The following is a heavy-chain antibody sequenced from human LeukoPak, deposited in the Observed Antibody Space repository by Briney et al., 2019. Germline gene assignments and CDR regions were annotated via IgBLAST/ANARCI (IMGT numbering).Heavy chain of an antibody. Sequence: ASAKVSCKASGYTFTSYAMNWVRQAPGQGLEWMGWINTNTGNPTYAQGFTGRFVFSLDTSVSTAYLQISSLKAEDTAVYYCARVFSSGSIGSVNFDYWGQGTLVTVSS. D-gene: IGHD3-22*01. CDR2: INTNTGNP. CDR1: GYTFTSYA. CDR3: ARVFSSGSIGSVNFDY. V-gene: IGHV7-4-1*02. J-gene: IGHJ4*02.